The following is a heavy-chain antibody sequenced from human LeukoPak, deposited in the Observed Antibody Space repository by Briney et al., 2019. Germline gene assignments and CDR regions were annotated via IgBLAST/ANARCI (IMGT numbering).Heavy chain of an antibody. CDR2: ISSDGSNT. Sequence: GGSLRLSCAASGFTVSSFWMHWVRKAPGKGLVWVSRISSDGSNTYYADSVKGRFTISRDTAMNTLYLHMHSLREEDTADYYCTRGRGAYGWFDPWGQGTQVTVSS. CDR1: GFTVSSFW. J-gene: IGHJ5*02. V-gene: IGHV3-74*01. CDR3: TRGRGAYGWFDP. D-gene: IGHD3-10*01.